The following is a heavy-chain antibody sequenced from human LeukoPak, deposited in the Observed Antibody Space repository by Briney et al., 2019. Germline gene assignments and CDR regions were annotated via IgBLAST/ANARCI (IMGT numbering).Heavy chain of an antibody. D-gene: IGHD1-26*01. Sequence: SSETLSLTCTVSGGSISTYYWSWIRQPPGKGLEWIGYIYYSGSTNYDPSLKSRVTISVDMSKNEFSLKLTSVTAADTAVYYCTRGGVAGATNAFDIWGQGTIVTVSS. CDR2: IYYSGST. CDR3: TRGGVAGATNAFDI. V-gene: IGHV4-59*01. J-gene: IGHJ3*02. CDR1: GGSISTYY.